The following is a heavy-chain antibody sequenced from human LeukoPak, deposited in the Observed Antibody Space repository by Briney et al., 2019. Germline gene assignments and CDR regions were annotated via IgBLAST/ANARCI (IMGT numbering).Heavy chain of an antibody. CDR2: ISAFNGNT. J-gene: IGHJ6*02. CDR1: VYTFISYG. D-gene: IGHD3-10*01. V-gene: IGHV1-18*01. CDR3: AREVGGAGSYFFPYYAMDV. Sequence: ASVRVSCTASVYTFISYGINWVRQAPGHGLEWMGWISAFNGNTNYAQKLQGRVTMTTDTSTSTAYMELWSLRSDDTAVYYCAREVGGAGSYFFPYYAMDVWGQGTTVTVSS.